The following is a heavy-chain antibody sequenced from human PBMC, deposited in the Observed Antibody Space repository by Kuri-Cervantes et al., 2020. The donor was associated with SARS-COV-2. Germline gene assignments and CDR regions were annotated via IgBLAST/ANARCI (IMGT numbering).Heavy chain of an antibody. J-gene: IGHJ4*02. Sequence: SETLSLTCTVSGGSISNHYWSWIRQPPGRGLEWIGYIYYSGSTNYNPSLKSRVTISVDTSKNQFSLKLSSVTAADTAVYYCARGSGPALYYFDYWGQGTLVTVSS. CDR1: GGSISNHY. CDR3: ARGSGPALYYFDY. CDR2: IYYSGST. V-gene: IGHV4-59*11.